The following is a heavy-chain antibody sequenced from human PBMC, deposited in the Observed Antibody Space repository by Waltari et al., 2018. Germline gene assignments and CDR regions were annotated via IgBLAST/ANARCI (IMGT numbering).Heavy chain of an antibody. D-gene: IGHD7-27*01. CDR2: IGPNSGGM. CDR3: AISGDTGGYYGMDV. V-gene: IGHV1-2*02. J-gene: IGHJ6*02. Sequence: QVQLVQSGAEVKKPGASVKVSCKASEYTFTAYYMHWVRPAPGQGLEWMGWIGPNSGGMNYAHKFQVRVTMTRDTSISTAYMELSRLTSDDTAVYYCAISGDTGGYYGMDVWGQGTTVTVS. CDR1: EYTFTAYY.